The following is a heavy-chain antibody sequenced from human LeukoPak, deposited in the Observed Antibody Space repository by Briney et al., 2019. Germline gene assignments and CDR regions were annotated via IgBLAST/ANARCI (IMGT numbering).Heavy chain of an antibody. CDR1: GFTFSSYA. D-gene: IGHD3-22*01. Sequence: GGSLRLSCAASGFTFSSYAMNWVRQAPEKGLEWVSAISGSGGRTYYADSVKGRFTISRDNAKNSLYLQMNSLRAEDMAVYYCARDTIVVAMDVWGQGTTVTVSS. J-gene: IGHJ6*02. V-gene: IGHV3-23*01. CDR3: ARDTIVVAMDV. CDR2: ISGSGGRT.